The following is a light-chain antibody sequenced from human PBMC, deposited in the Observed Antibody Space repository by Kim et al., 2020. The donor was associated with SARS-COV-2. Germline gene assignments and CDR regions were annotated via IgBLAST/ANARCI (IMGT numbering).Light chain of an antibody. CDR2: AAS. CDR3: QQYINTPLT. CDR1: QSISSH. J-gene: IGKJ1*01. Sequence: DIQMTQSPSSLSASVGDRVTITCRTTQSISSHLNWYQQKPGRAPKLLISAASTLQGGVPSRFSGSGSETDFTLTISSLQAEDVAVYYCQQYINTPLTFGQGTKVDIK. V-gene: IGKV1-39*01.